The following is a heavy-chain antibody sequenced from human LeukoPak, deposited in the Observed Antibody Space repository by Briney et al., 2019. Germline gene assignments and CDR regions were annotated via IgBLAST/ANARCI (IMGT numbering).Heavy chain of an antibody. V-gene: IGHV3-66*01. CDR2: IYSGGST. J-gene: IGHJ4*02. D-gene: IGHD6-19*01. CDR3: ARAKWLAINPYYFDY. CDR1: GFTFSSNY. Sequence: GGSLRLSCAASGFTFSSNYMSWVRQAPGKGLEWVSVIYSGGSTYYADSVKGRFTISRDNSKNTLYLQMNSLRAEDTAVYYCARAKWLAINPYYFDYWGQGTLVTVSS.